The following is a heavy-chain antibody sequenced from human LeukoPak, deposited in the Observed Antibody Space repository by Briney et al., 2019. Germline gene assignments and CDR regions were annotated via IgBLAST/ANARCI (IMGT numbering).Heavy chain of an antibody. D-gene: IGHD3-3*01. Sequence: ASVKVSCKASGYTFTSYAMNWVRQAPGQGLDWMGWINPNTGNPTYAQGFTGRFVFSLDTSVSTAYLRITSLKAEDTAGYYCARTYYDFWSGYHKFDYWGQGTLVTVSS. CDR3: ARTYYDFWSGYHKFDY. CDR2: INPNTGNP. V-gene: IGHV7-4-1*02. CDR1: GYTFTSYA. J-gene: IGHJ4*02.